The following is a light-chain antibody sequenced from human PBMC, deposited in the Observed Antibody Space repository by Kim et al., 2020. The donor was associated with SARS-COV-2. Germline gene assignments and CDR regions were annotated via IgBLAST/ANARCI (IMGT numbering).Light chain of an antibody. CDR3: NSRDSSGNHVL. Sequence: AFGQTIRITCQGNRLRSYYARWYQQKPGQAPVLVLYAKNNRPSGIPDRFSGSSSGNTASLTITGAQAEDEADYYCNSRDSSGNHVLFGGGTKLTVL. CDR2: AKN. V-gene: IGLV3-19*01. CDR1: RLRSYY. J-gene: IGLJ2*01.